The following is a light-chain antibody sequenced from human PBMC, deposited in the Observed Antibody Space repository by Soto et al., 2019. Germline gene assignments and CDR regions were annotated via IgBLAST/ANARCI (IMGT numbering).Light chain of an antibody. Sequence: DIQMTQSPSSLSASVGDRVTITCQASQDISNYLNWYQQKPGKAPKLLIYDASNLETGVPSRFSGSGSGTDFTFTISSLQPEDIAKYYCQQYDNLLATFGQGTRLEIK. V-gene: IGKV1-33*01. J-gene: IGKJ5*01. CDR1: QDISNY. CDR3: QQYDNLLAT. CDR2: DAS.